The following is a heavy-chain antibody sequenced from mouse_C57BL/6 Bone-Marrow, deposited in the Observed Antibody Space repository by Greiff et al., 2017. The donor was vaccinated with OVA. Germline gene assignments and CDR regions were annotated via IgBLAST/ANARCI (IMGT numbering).Heavy chain of an antibody. CDR3: AIVRLRRRGYAMDY. D-gene: IGHD2-2*01. CDR1: GYTFTSYW. V-gene: IGHV1-74*01. Sequence: QVQLKQPGAELVKPGASVKVSCKASGYTFTSYWMHWVKQRPGQGLEWIGRIHPSDSDTNYNQKFKGKATLTVDKSSSTAYMQLSSLTSEDSAVYYCAIVRLRRRGYAMDYWGQGTSVTVSS. J-gene: IGHJ4*01. CDR2: IHPSDSDT.